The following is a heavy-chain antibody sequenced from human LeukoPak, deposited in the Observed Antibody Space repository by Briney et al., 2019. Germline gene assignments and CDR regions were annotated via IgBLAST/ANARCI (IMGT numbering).Heavy chain of an antibody. CDR2: VDGSAGST. CDR1: GFTFSSYA. V-gene: IGHV3-23*01. D-gene: IGHD2-2*02. J-gene: IGHJ4*02. Sequence: GGSLRLSCAASGFTFSSYAMSWVRQSPGKGLEWVSVVDGSAGSTYYADSVKVRFTISRDNSKNTVYLQMNSLRAEDTAVYYCAKEQLRASGYTRGLWDYWGPGTLVTVSS. CDR3: AKEQLRASGYTRGLWDY.